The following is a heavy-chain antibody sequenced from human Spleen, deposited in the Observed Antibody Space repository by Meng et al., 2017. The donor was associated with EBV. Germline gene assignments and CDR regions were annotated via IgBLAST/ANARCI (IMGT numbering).Heavy chain of an antibody. Sequence: VHLAESGGGGVQPGRSRRLSCAASGFTCSKCAMHWVRQAPGKGPEWVAVISYDGNSKYYADFVKGRFTISRDNSKNTLFLQMSSLRDEDTAVYYRARGASGNYYYFDSWGQGTLVTVSS. CDR2: ISYDGNSK. CDR3: ARGASGNYYYFDS. J-gene: IGHJ4*02. D-gene: IGHD3-10*01. V-gene: IGHV3-30-3*01. CDR1: GFTCSKCA.